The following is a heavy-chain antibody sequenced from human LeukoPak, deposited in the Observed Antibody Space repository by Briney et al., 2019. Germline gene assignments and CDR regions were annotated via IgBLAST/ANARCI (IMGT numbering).Heavy chain of an antibody. J-gene: IGHJ4*02. CDR2: ISHSGSHI. CDR1: GFTFSSYA. D-gene: IGHD2-21*01. Sequence: GGSLRLSCEASGFTFSSYAMYWVRQAPGKGLDWVSYISHSGSHIYYADSVKGRFTTSRDNAKNSLFVQMDSLRAEDTAVYYCARDGLALDYWGQGTLVTVSS. CDR3: ARDGLALDY. V-gene: IGHV3-21*01.